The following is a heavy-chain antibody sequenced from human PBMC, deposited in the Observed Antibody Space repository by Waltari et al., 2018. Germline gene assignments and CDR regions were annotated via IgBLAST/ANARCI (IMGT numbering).Heavy chain of an antibody. CDR1: GGPISSYY. CDR3: ARDYEGIAALGY. V-gene: IGHV4-59*01. D-gene: IGHD6-25*01. J-gene: IGHJ4*02. CDR2: IYYSGST. Sequence: QVQLQESGPGLVKPSETLSLTCTVSGGPISSYYWSWIRQPPGKGLEWIGYIYYSGSTNYNPSLKSRVTISVDTSKNQFSLKLSSVTAADTAVYYCARDYEGIAALGYWGQGTLVTVSS.